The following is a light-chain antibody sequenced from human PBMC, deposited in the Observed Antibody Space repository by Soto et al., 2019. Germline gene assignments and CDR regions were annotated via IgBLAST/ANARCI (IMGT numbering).Light chain of an antibody. CDR1: TSDVGAYNY. V-gene: IGLV2-8*01. CDR2: EVS. Sequence: QSALTQPPSASGSPGQSVTISCTGTTSDVGAYNYVSWYQQHPGKAPKLIIYEVSKRPSGVPDRFSGSKSGNTASLTVSGLQAEDEADYYCSSYAGSNFYVFGTGTKLTVL. J-gene: IGLJ1*01. CDR3: SSYAGSNFYV.